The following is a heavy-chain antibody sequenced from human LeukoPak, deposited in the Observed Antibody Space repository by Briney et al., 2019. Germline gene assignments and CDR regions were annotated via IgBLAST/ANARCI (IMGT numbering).Heavy chain of an antibody. CDR1: GGSFSGYY. V-gene: IGHV4-34*01. J-gene: IGHJ5*02. CDR3: ARSTGIAVAGIPPSRFDP. D-gene: IGHD6-19*01. Sequence: PSETLSLTCAVYGGSFSGYYWSWIRQPPGKGLEWIGEINHSGSTNYNPSLKSRVTISVDTSKNQFSLKLSSVTAADTAVYYCARSTGIAVAGIPPSRFDPWGQGTLVTVSS. CDR2: INHSGST.